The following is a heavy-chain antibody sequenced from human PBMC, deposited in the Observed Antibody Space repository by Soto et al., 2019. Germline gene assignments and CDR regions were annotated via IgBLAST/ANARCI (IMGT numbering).Heavy chain of an antibody. Sequence: EVQLLESGGGLVQPGGSLRLSCAASGFTFSNYAMSWVRQAPGKGLEWVSTITGSSGSTFYADSVKGRFTISKDNSKYTVDLQMNSLRAEDTAAYYCARRGYDILTGSDYYYYYGMDVWGQGTTVTVSS. CDR3: ARRGYDILTGSDYYYYYGMDV. V-gene: IGHV3-23*01. CDR2: ITGSSGST. D-gene: IGHD3-9*01. CDR1: GFTFSNYA. J-gene: IGHJ6*02.